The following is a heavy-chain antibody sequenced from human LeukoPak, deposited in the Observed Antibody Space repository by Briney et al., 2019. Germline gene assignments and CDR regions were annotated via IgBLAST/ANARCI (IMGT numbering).Heavy chain of an antibody. CDR3: ALAFGSSNWFDP. D-gene: IGHD3-10*01. CDR2: IYYSGTT. V-gene: IGHV4-59*01. J-gene: IGHJ5*02. CDR1: GGAISNYY. Sequence: PPETLSLTCTVSGGAISNYYWSWIRQPPGKGLEWIGYIYYSGTTKYNPSLKSRVTILVDTSKNQFSLKLSYVTAADTAVYYCALAFGSSNWFDPWGQGTLVTVSS.